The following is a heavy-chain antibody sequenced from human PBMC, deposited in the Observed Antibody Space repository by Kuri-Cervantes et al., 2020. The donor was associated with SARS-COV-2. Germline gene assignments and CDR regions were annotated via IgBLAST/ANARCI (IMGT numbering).Heavy chain of an antibody. J-gene: IGHJ4*02. CDR2: IYSGGST. Sequence: GESLKISCAASGFTVSSNYMSWVRQAPGKGLEWVSVIYSGGSTYYADSVKGRFTISRHNSKNTLYLQMNSLRAEDTAVYYCARVHCSGGSCYSPYYYFDYWGQGTLVTVSS. V-gene: IGHV3-53*01. D-gene: IGHD2-15*01. CDR3: ARVHCSGGSCYSPYYYFDY. CDR1: GFTVSSNY.